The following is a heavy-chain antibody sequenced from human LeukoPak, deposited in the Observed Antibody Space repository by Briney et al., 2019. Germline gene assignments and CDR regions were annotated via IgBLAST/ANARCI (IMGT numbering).Heavy chain of an antibody. CDR1: GYTLTGYY. Sequence: GASVKVSCKASGYTLTGYYMHWVRQAPGQGLEWMGRINPNSGGTNYAQKFQGRVTMTRDTSISTAYMELSRLRSDCTAVYYCARTYSSSRTGSFDYWGQGTLVTVSS. J-gene: IGHJ4*02. D-gene: IGHD6-13*01. CDR2: INPNSGGT. V-gene: IGHV1-2*06. CDR3: ARTYSSSRTGSFDY.